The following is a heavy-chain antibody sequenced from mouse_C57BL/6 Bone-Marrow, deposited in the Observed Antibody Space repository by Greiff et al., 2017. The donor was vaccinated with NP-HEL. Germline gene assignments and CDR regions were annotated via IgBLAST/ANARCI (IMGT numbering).Heavy chain of an antibody. D-gene: IGHD2-5*01. V-gene: IGHV1-81*01. Sequence: QVQLKESGAELARPGASVKLSCKASGYTFTSYGISWVKQRTGQGLEWIGEIYPRSGNTYYNEKFKGKATLTADKSSSTAYMELRSLTSEDSAVYFCARGDYSNYFDYWGQGTTLTVSS. CDR3: ARGDYSNYFDY. CDR2: IYPRSGNT. J-gene: IGHJ2*01. CDR1: GYTFTSYG.